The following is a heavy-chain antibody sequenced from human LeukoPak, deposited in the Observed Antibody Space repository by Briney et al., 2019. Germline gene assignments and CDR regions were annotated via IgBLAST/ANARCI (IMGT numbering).Heavy chain of an antibody. J-gene: IGHJ1*01. V-gene: IGHV3-23*01. D-gene: IGHD5-12*01. CDR3: AKAEGGYDLRPEYFQH. CDR2: ISGSGGST. Sequence: PGGSLRLSCAASGFTFSSYGMSWVRQAPGKGLEWVSAISGSGGSTYYADSVKGRFTISRDNSKNTLYLQMNSLRAEDTAVYYCAKAEGGYDLRPEYFQHWGQGTLVTVSS. CDR1: GFTFSSYG.